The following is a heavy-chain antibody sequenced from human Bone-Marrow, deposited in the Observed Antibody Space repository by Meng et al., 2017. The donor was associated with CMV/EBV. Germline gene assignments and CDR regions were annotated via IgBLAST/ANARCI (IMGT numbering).Heavy chain of an antibody. J-gene: IGHJ6*02. D-gene: IGHD6-13*01. CDR3: ARDGTGVGRYSSSWYPLRLNYYGMDV. V-gene: IGHV4-4*02. CDR2: IYHSGST. Sequence: GSLRLSCAVSGGSISSSNWWSWVRQPPGKGLEWIGEIYHSGSTNYNPSLKSRVTISVDTSKNQFSLKLSSVTAADTAVYYCARDGTGVGRYSSSWYPLRLNYYGMDVWGQGTTVTVSS. CDR1: GGSISSSNW.